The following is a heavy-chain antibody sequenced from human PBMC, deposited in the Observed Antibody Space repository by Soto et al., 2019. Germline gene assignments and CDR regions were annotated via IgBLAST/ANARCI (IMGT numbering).Heavy chain of an antibody. D-gene: IGHD5-18*01. CDR3: ARPINGYSYGYAFDY. Sequence: GGSLRLSCAASGFTFSSYSMNWVRQAPGKGLEWVSSISSSSSYIYYADSVKGRFTISRDNAKNSLYLQMNSLRAEDTAVYYCARPINGYSYGYAFDYWGQGTLVTVSS. CDR1: GFTFSSYS. V-gene: IGHV3-21*01. CDR2: ISSSSSYI. J-gene: IGHJ4*02.